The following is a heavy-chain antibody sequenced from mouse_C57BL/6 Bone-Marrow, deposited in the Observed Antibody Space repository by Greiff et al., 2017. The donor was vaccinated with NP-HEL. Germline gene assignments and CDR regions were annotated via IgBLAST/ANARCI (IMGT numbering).Heavy chain of an antibody. CDR3: ARSLPDYDYDGYFDV. V-gene: IGHV1-9*01. J-gene: IGHJ1*03. CDR2: ILPGSGST. CDR1: GYAFTGYW. Sequence: QVQLKQSGAELMKPGASVKLSCKATGYAFTGYWIEWVKQRPGHGLEWIGEILPGSGSTNYNEKFKGKATFTADTSSNTAYMQLSSLTTEDSAIYYCARSLPDYDYDGYFDVWGTGTTVTVSS. D-gene: IGHD2-4*01.